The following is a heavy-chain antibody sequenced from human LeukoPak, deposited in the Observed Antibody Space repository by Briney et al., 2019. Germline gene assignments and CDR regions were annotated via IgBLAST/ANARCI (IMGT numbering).Heavy chain of an antibody. J-gene: IGHJ4*02. V-gene: IGHV3-7*04. Sequence: WIRQSPGKGLEWVANIKQDGSKKSYVDSVKGRFTISRDNAKNSLYLQMNSLRAEDTAIYYCTRVGYIDEGIDYWGQGTLVTVSS. CDR3: TRVGYIDEGIDY. CDR2: IKQDGSKK. D-gene: IGHD5-24*01.